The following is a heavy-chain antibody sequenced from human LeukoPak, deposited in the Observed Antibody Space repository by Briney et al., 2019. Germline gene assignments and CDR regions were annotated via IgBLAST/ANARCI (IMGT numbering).Heavy chain of an antibody. D-gene: IGHD5-12*01. Sequence: GLEWXGYIYYSGSTYYNPSLKSRVTISVDTSKNQFSLKLSSVTAADTAVYYCARDVRVATTQYFDYWGQGTLVTVSS. V-gene: IGHV4-31*02. CDR3: ARDVRVATTQYFDY. J-gene: IGHJ4*02. CDR2: IYYSGST.